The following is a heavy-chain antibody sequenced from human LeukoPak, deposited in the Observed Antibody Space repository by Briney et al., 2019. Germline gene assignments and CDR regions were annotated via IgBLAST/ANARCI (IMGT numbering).Heavy chain of an antibody. Sequence: PSETLPLTCTVSGGSISSYYWSWIRQPPGKGLEWIGYIYYSGSTNYNPSLKSRVTISVDTSKNQFSLKLSSVTAADTAVYYCARDSGSWYYRYAFDIWGQGTMVTVSS. CDR2: IYYSGST. CDR1: GGSISSYY. D-gene: IGHD6-13*01. V-gene: IGHV4-59*01. CDR3: ARDSGSWYYRYAFDI. J-gene: IGHJ3*02.